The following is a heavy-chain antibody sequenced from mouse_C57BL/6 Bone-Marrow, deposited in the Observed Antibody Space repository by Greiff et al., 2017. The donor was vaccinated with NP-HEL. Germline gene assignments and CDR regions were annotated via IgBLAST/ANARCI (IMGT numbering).Heavy chain of an antibody. D-gene: IGHD1-1*01. V-gene: IGHV5-9-1*02. Sequence: EVQLVESGDGLVKPGGSLKLSCAASGFTFRSYAMSWVRQTPEKRLECVPYISSGGDYIYYADTVKGRFTISRDNARNTLYLQMSSLKSENTAMYYCTSHYYGSSYGFAYWGQGTLFTVSA. CDR2: ISSGGDYI. CDR3: TSHYYGSSYGFAY. J-gene: IGHJ3*01. CDR1: GFTFRSYA.